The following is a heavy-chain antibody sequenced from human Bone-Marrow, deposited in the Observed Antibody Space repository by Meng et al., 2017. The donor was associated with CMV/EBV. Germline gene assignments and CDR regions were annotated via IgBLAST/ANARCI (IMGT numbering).Heavy chain of an antibody. J-gene: IGHJ5*02. CDR3: ASPRGLTYYDFWSGVWFDP. CDR1: FSSYA. CDR2: ILPIFGTT. Sequence: FSSYAISWVRQAPGQGLEWMGGILPIFGTTNYAQKFQGRVTITTDESTSTAYMELSSLRSEATAVYYCASPRGLTYYDFWSGVWFDPWGQGTLVTVSS. D-gene: IGHD3-3*01. V-gene: IGHV1-69*05.